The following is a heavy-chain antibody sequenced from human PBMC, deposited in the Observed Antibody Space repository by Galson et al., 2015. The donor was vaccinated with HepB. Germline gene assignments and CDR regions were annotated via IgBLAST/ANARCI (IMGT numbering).Heavy chain of an antibody. CDR2: ISYDGYKQ. V-gene: IGHV3-30*03. Sequence: SLRLSCAVSGFTFSDHGLHWVRQAPGKGLEWVTFISYDGYKQYYADFVKGRFTVSRDTSKNTLYLQMSSLRPEDTAVYFCARDLASTTPHGMDVWGLGTTVSVSS. CDR1: GFTFSDHG. CDR3: ARDLASTTPHGMDV. J-gene: IGHJ6*02. D-gene: IGHD2-2*01.